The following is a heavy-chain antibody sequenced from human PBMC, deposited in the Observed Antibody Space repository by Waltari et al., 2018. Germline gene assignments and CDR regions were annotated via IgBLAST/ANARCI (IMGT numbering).Heavy chain of an antibody. CDR2: RNQDGGET. Sequence: EVQLVESGGGLVQPGGSLRLSCAASGFTFRSNWIAWVRQAPGRGLEWVANRNQDGGETDYVDSVRGRFTISRDNARNSLYLQMDSLRDEDTALYYCARDRGWNTLDYWGQGTLVTVSS. CDR1: GFTFRSNW. J-gene: IGHJ4*02. D-gene: IGHD6-19*01. V-gene: IGHV3-7*04. CDR3: ARDRGWNTLDY.